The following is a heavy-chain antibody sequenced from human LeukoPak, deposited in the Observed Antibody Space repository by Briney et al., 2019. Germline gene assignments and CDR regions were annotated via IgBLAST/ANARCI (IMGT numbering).Heavy chain of an antibody. V-gene: IGHV3-21*01. CDR3: ASGRCTNGVCYKGYY. CDR1: GFTFSSYS. D-gene: IGHD2-8*01. CDR2: ISSSSSYI. J-gene: IGHJ4*02. Sequence: GGSLRLSCAASGFTFSSYSMNWVRQAPGKGLEWVSSISSSSSYIYYADSVKGRFTISRDNAENSLYLQMNSLRAEDTAVYYCASGRCTNGVCYKGYYWGQGTLVTVSS.